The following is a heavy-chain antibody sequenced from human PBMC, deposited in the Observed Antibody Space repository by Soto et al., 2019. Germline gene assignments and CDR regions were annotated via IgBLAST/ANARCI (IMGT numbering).Heavy chain of an antibody. V-gene: IGHV3-23*01. J-gene: IGHJ3*02. D-gene: IGHD1-7*01. CDR2: IRGSGGST. CDR1: GFTFSSYA. Sequence: GGSLRLSCAASGFTFSSYAMSWVRQAPGKGLEWVSAIRGSGGSTYYADSVKGRFTISKDNSKNTLYLQMNSLRAEDTAVYYCAKDRVAGTTPNAFDIWGQGTMVTVSS. CDR3: AKDRVAGTTPNAFDI.